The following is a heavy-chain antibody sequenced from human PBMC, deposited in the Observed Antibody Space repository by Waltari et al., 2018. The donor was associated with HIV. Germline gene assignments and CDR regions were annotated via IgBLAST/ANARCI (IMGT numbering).Heavy chain of an antibody. D-gene: IGHD1-26*01. CDR3: ARDPRSSGYYGMDV. Sequence: QLVESGGGLIEPGGSLRLSCAASGLTVSSNYMSWVRQAPGKGLEWVSVIYSGGSRYYADSVKGRFTISRDNSKNTLSLHMNSLGPEDTAVYYCARDPRSSGYYGMDVWGQGTTVTVSS. CDR2: IYSGGSR. CDR1: GLTVSSNY. J-gene: IGHJ6*02. V-gene: IGHV3-53*01.